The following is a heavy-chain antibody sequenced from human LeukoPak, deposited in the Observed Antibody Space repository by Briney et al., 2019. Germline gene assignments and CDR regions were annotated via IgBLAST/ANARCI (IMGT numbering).Heavy chain of an antibody. J-gene: IGHJ4*02. CDR3: ASPGGGLRLGY. CDR2: IYSGGST. CDR1: GFTVSSNY. D-gene: IGHD5-12*01. V-gene: IGHV3-53*01. Sequence: GGSLRLSCAASGFTVSSNYMSWVRQAPGKGLEWVSVIYSGGSTYYADSVKGRFTISRDNSKNTLYLQTNSLRAEDTAVYYCASPGGGLRLGYWGQGTLVTVSS.